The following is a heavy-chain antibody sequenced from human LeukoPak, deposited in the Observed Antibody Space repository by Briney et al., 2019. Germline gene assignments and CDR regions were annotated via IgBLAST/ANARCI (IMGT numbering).Heavy chain of an antibody. CDR3: ARQTVNRFDP. Sequence: GESLKISCKASGYTFTSYHIHWVRQAPGQGLEWMGIINPSGGGTRYAQKFQGRVTMTRDTSTSTFYMELSSLRSEDTAVYYCARQTVNRFDPWGQGTLVTVSS. J-gene: IGHJ5*02. CDR1: GYTFTSYH. CDR2: INPSGGGT. V-gene: IGHV1-46*01.